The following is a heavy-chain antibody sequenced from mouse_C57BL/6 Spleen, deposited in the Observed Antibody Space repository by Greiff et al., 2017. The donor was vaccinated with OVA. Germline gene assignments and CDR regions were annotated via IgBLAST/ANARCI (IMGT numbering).Heavy chain of an antibody. CDR1: GYTFTDYY. Sequence: EVQLVESGPVLVKPGASVKMSCKASGYTFTDYYMNWVKQSHGKSLEWIGVINPYNGGTSYNQKFKGKATLTVDKSSSTAYMELNSLTSEDSAVYYCARDGSSLSYFDYWGQGTTLTVSS. V-gene: IGHV1-19*01. CDR2: INPYNGGT. CDR3: ARDGSSLSYFDY. J-gene: IGHJ2*01. D-gene: IGHD1-1*01.